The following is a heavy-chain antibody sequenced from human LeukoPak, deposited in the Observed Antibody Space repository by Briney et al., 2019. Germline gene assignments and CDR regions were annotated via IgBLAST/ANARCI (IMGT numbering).Heavy chain of an antibody. V-gene: IGHV3-7*03. CDR1: GFTFSSYW. CDR3: AFGCSGGSCYIN. Sequence: AGGSLRLSCAASGFTFSSYWMSWVRQAPGKGLEWVANIKQDGSEKYYVDSVKGRFTISRDNAKNSLYLQMTSLRAEDTAVYYCAFGCSGGSCYINWGQGTLVTVSS. D-gene: IGHD2-15*01. J-gene: IGHJ4*02. CDR2: IKQDGSEK.